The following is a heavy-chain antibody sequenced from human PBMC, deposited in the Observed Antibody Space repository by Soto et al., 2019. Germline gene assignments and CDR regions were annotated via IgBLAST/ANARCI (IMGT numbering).Heavy chain of an antibody. D-gene: IGHD6-6*01. J-gene: IGHJ5*02. Sequence: QVQLVESGGGVVQPGRSLRLSCAASGFTFSSYAMHWVRQAPGKGLEWVAVISYDGSNKYYADSVKGRFTISRDNSKNTLHLQMNSLRAEDTAVYYCARETEYSSSSADNWFDPWGQGTLVTVSS. CDR1: GFTFSSYA. CDR2: ISYDGSNK. CDR3: ARETEYSSSSADNWFDP. V-gene: IGHV3-30-3*01.